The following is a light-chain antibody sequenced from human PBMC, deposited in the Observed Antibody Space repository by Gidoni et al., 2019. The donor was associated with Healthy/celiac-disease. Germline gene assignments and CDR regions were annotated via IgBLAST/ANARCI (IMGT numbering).Light chain of an antibody. Sequence: QSVLTQPPSASGTPGQRVTISCSGSSSNIGRNTVNWYQQLPGTAPKLLIYNNNQRPSGVPDRFPGSKSGTSASLAISGLQSEDEADYYCASWDDSLSGWVFGGGTKLTVL. CDR1: SSNIGRNT. CDR3: ASWDDSLSGWV. J-gene: IGLJ3*02. V-gene: IGLV1-44*01. CDR2: NNN.